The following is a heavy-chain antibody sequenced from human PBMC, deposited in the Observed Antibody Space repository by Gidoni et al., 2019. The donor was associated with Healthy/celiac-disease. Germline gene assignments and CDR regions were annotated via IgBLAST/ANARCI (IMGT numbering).Heavy chain of an antibody. CDR2: INHSGST. D-gene: IGHD3-3*01. J-gene: IGHJ2*01. V-gene: IGHV4-34*01. Sequence: QVQLQQWGAGLWKPSETLSLTCAVYGGYLRGDYWSWSRQPPGKGLEWVGEINHSGSTNYNPSLKSRVTISVDTSKNQFYLKLSSVTAADTAVYYCARGRYYDFWGGHHYGHWYFDLWGRGTLVTVSS. CDR1: GGYLRGDY. CDR3: ARGRYYDFWGGHHYGHWYFDL.